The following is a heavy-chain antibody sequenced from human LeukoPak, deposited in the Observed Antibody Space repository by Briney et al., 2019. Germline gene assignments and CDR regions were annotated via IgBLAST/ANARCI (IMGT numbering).Heavy chain of an antibody. CDR2: IYPSGST. J-gene: IGHJ6*03. D-gene: IGHD5-18*01. Sequence: SGTLTLSCAVYGVTFSGYYRSWVRQPPGKGLEWIWEIYPSGSTNYNTSLKSRVTISGDNSKNQVSLKLSSVPAADTAVYFCARVGYSYVINDWSRTGLGAYPTKYYYHMDVWGKGTTVTVSS. CDR1: GVTFSGYY. V-gene: IGHV4-34*01. CDR3: ARVGYSYVINDWSRTGLGAYPTKYYYHMDV.